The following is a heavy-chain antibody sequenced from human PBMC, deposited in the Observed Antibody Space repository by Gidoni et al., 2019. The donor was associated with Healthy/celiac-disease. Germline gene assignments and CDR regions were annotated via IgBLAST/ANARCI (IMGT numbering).Heavy chain of an antibody. D-gene: IGHD3-10*01. CDR1: GFTFSSYG. CDR2: ISYDGSNK. V-gene: IGHV3-30*18. CDR3: AKVPGITMVRGALIY. Sequence: QVQLVESGGGVVQPGRSLRLSCAASGFTFSSYGMHWVRQAPGKGLEWVAVISYDGSNKYYADSVKGRFTISRDNSKNTLYLQMNSLRAEDTAVYYCAKVPGITMVRGALIYWGQGTLVTVSS. J-gene: IGHJ4*02.